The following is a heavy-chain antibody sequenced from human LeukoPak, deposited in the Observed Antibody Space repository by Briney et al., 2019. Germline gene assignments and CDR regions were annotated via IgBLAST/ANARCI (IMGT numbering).Heavy chain of an antibody. J-gene: IGHJ4*02. Sequence: GGSLRLSCAASGFTFTTYDMAWVRQAAGKGLEWVSLVTTSGGGTYYADSVKGRFTISRDNSKNTVYLQMNYLRADDTAIYYCAKEFSLLRNPTVFDSWGQGSLVTVSS. CDR2: VTTSGGGT. D-gene: IGHD1-14*01. CDR1: GFTFTTYD. V-gene: IGHV3-23*01. CDR3: AKEFSLLRNPTVFDS.